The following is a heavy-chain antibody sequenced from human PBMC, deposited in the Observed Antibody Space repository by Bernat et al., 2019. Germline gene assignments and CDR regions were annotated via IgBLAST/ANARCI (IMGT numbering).Heavy chain of an antibody. Sequence: EVQLVESGGGLVKPGGSLRLSCAASGFTFSSYSMNWVRQAPGKGLEWVSYISSSSSYIYYADSVKGRFTISRDNAKNSLYLQMNSLRAEDTAVYYCARVLYYYDSSGYYAVSWYFDLWGRGTLVTVSS. D-gene: IGHD3-22*01. CDR1: GFTFSSYS. CDR2: ISSSSSYI. J-gene: IGHJ2*01. CDR3: ARVLYYYDSSGYYAVSWYFDL. V-gene: IGHV3-21*05.